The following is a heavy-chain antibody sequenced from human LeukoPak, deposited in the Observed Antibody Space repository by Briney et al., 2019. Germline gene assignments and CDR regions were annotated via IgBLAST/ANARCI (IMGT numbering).Heavy chain of an antibody. Sequence: ASVKVSCKASGYTFTGYCMHWVRQAPGQGLEWMGWINPNSGGTNYAQKFQGRVTMTRDTSISTAYMELSRLRSDDTAVYYCACLVGATRILDYWGQGTLVTVSS. CDR2: INPNSGGT. CDR3: ACLVGATRILDY. D-gene: IGHD1-26*01. CDR1: GYTFTGYC. J-gene: IGHJ4*02. V-gene: IGHV1-2*02.